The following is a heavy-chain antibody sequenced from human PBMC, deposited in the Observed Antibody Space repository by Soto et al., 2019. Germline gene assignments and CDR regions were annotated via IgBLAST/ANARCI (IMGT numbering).Heavy chain of an antibody. D-gene: IGHD6-19*01. CDR3: ARAGYSSDDYFDY. Sequence: PSETLSLTCTVSGGSISSSSYYWGWIRQPPGKGLEWIGSIYYSGSTYYNPSLKSRVTISVDTSKNQFSLKLSSVTAADTAVYYCARAGYSSDDYFDYWGQGTLVTVSS. CDR1: GGSISSSSYY. V-gene: IGHV4-39*01. J-gene: IGHJ4*02. CDR2: IYYSGST.